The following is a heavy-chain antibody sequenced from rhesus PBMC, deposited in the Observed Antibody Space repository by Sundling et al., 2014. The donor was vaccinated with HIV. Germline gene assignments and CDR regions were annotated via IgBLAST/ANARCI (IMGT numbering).Heavy chain of an antibody. CDR3: VRGYSGYSYLFDY. J-gene: IGHJ4*01. V-gene: IGHV4-122*02. CDR2: IIYSGST. CDR1: GGSISSSNW. Sequence: QVQLQESGPAVVKPSETLSLTCAVSGGSISSSNWWNWIRQSPGKGLEWIGYIIYSGSTRHNPSLKSRVTISRDTSKNQFSLKLSSVTAADTAVYYCVRGYSGYSYLFDYWGQGVLVTVSS. D-gene: IGHD5-24*01.